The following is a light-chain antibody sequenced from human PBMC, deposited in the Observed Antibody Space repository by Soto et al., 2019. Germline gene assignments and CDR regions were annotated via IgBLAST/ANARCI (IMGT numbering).Light chain of an antibody. CDR3: QQYYSTFPFT. J-gene: IGKJ3*01. CDR1: QSVLSTSNNKNY. CDR2: WAS. V-gene: IGKV4-1*01. Sequence: DIVMTQSPDSLAVSLGERATINCKSSQSVLSTSNNKNYLGWYQQKPGQPPQLLIYWASFRVSGVPDRFSGSWSGTDFTLTISSLQAADVAVYYCQQYYSTFPFTFGPGTKVEIK.